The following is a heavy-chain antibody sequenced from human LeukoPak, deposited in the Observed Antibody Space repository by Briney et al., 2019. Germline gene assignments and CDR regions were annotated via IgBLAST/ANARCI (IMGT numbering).Heavy chain of an antibody. CDR3: APYIGGPWGIDP. CDR1: GDSITSSDYY. CDR2: VYYSGGT. Sequence: SETLSLTCTVSGDSITSSDYYWGWIRQPPGKGLEWIGSVYYSGGTYYNASLKSRVTISVDTSKNQFSLRLTSVTAADTAVYYCAPYIGGPWGIDPWGQGTLVTVSS. J-gene: IGHJ5*02. V-gene: IGHV4-39*01. D-gene: IGHD3-16*01.